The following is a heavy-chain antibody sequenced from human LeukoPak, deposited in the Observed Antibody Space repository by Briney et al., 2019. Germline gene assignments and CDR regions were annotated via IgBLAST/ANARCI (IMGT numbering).Heavy chain of an antibody. CDR1: GYTFTGYY. CDR3: ARDRAGKTVTHLIDY. CDR2: INPDSGGT. J-gene: IGHJ4*02. Sequence: ASVKVSCKASGYTFTGYYMHWVRQAPGQGLEWMGWINPDSGGTYYAQNFQGRATMTRDTSINTVYMDLSSLGSDDTAVYYCARDRAGKTVTHLIDYCGQGTLVTVSS. D-gene: IGHD4-17*01. V-gene: IGHV1-2*02.